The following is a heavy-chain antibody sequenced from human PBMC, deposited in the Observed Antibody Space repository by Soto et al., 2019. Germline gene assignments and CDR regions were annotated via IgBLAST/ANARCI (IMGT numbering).Heavy chain of an antibody. V-gene: IGHV3-73*01. J-gene: IGHJ4*02. CDR2: IRSKANSYAT. Sequence: GGSLRLSCAASGFTFSGSAMHWVRQASGKGLEWVGRIRSKANSYATAYAASVKGRFTISRDDSKNTAYLQMNSLKTEDTAVYYCTIGRAGYSYFYYWVQGTLVTVSS. CDR3: TIGRAGYSYFYY. CDR1: GFTFSGSA. D-gene: IGHD3-9*01.